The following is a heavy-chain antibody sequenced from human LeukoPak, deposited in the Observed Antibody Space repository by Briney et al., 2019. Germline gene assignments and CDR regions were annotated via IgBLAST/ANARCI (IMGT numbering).Heavy chain of an antibody. V-gene: IGHV1-8*01. Sequence: ASVKVSCKASGYTFTSYDINWVRQATGQGLEWMGWMNPNSGNTGYARKFQGRVTMTRNTSISTAYMELSSLRSEDTAVYYCASLGRVSGSYSYDYWGQGTLVTVSS. J-gene: IGHJ4*02. CDR1: GYTFTSYD. CDR3: ASLGRVSGSYSYDY. D-gene: IGHD1-26*01. CDR2: MNPNSGNT.